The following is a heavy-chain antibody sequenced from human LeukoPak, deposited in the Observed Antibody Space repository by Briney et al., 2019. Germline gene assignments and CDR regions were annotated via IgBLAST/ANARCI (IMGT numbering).Heavy chain of an antibody. CDR2: IKQDGSKK. Sequence: GGSLRLSCAASGFPFSTYWMSWVRQAPGKGLEWVANIKQDGSKKYYVDSVMGRFTISRDNAKNSLYLQMNSLRAEDTAVYYCAELGITMIGGVWGKGTTVTISS. CDR3: AELGITMIGGV. D-gene: IGHD3-10*02. J-gene: IGHJ6*04. V-gene: IGHV3-7*01. CDR1: GFPFSTYW.